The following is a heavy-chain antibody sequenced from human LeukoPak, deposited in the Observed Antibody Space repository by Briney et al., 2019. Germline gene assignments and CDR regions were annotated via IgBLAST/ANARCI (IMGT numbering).Heavy chain of an antibody. V-gene: IGHV1-69*02. J-gene: IGHJ2*01. CDR2: IIPILGIA. Sequence: ASVKVSCKASGYTFTGYYLHWVRQAPGQGLEWMGRIIPILGIANYAQKFQGRVTITADKSTSTAYMELSSLRSEDTAVYYCARPRLYGDYWYFDLWGRGTLVTVSS. CDR3: ARPRLYGDYWYFDL. D-gene: IGHD3-16*01. CDR1: GYTFTGYY.